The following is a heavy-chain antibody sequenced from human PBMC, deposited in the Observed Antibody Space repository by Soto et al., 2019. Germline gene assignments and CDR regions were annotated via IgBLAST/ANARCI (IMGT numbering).Heavy chain of an antibody. CDR2: IYYSGST. CDR3: ARVVVTAIRRPNYYYYYGMDV. CDR1: GGSVSSGSYY. D-gene: IGHD2-21*02. Sequence: SETLSLTCTVSGGSVSSGSYYWSWIRQPPGKGLEWIGYIYYSGSTNYNPSLKSRVTISVDTSKNQFSLKLGSVTAADTAVYYCARVVVTAIRRPNYYYYYGMDVWGQGTTVTVSS. V-gene: IGHV4-61*01. J-gene: IGHJ6*02.